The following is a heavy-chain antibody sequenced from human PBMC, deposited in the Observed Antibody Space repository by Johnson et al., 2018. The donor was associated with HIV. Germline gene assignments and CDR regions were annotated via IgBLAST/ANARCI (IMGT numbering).Heavy chain of an antibody. CDR1: GFTFDDFG. V-gene: IGHV3-20*04. CDR3: AKAGEYVAGAEDAFDI. Sequence: VQLVESGGGVVRPGGSLRLSCAASGFTFDDFGMGWVRQAPGKGLEWVSGINWNGGSTGYADSVKGRFTISRDNAKNSLYLQMNSLRAEDTAVYYCAKAGEYVAGAEDAFDIWGQGTMVTVSS. CDR2: INWNGGST. D-gene: IGHD2/OR15-2a*01. J-gene: IGHJ3*02.